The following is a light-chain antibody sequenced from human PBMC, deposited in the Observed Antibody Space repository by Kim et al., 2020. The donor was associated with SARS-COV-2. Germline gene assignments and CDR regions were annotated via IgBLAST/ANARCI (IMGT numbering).Light chain of an antibody. CDR1: QGISSF. V-gene: IGKV1-9*01. Sequence: DIQLTQSPSFLSAYLGDRVTITCRASQGISSFLAWFQQKPGKAPEHLIYAASTLQSGVPSRFSGSGSGTEYSLTITGLQPEDFATYFCQQFQSYPYTFGQGTKLEI. CDR3: QQFQSYPYT. J-gene: IGKJ2*01. CDR2: AAS.